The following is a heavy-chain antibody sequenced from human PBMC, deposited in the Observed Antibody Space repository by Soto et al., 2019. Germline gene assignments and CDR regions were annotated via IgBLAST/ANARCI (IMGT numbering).Heavy chain of an antibody. CDR1: GYTFTIYA. CDR2: INAGNGNT. CDR3: ARARPTQKYSSGWYSYGMDV. D-gene: IGHD6-19*01. V-gene: IGHV1-3*01. Sequence: ASVKVSCKASGYTFTIYAMHWVRQAPGQRLEWMGWINAGNGNTKYSQKFQGRVTITRYTSASTAYMELSSLRSEDTAVYYCARARPTQKYSSGWYSYGMDVWGQGTTVTVSS. J-gene: IGHJ6*02.